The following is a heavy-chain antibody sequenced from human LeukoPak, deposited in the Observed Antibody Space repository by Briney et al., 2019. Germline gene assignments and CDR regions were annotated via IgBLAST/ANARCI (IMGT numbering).Heavy chain of an antibody. CDR3: ARRQGCSSSSCPPDS. V-gene: IGHV5-51*01. J-gene: IGHJ4*02. Sequence: GESLNISCRGSGYSFTTYWIGWVRQMPGKGLEWMGIIYPGDPDTRYSPSFQGQVTMSADKSINTAYLQWSSLKASDTAMYYCARRQGCSSSSCPPDSWGQGTLVIVSS. CDR1: GYSFTTYW. CDR2: IYPGDPDT. D-gene: IGHD2-15*01.